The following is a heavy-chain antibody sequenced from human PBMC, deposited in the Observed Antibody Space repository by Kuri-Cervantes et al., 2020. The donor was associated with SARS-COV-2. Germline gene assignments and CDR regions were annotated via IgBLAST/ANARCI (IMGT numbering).Heavy chain of an antibody. J-gene: IGHJ4*02. CDR1: GFTFSSYA. V-gene: IGHV3-30-3*01. CDR2: ISYDGSNK. CDR3: TTDLGMYYDFWSGYFGGPYFDY. D-gene: IGHD3-3*01. Sequence: GESLKISCAASGFTFSSYAMHWVRQAPGKGLEWVAVISYDGSNKYYADSVKGRFTISRDNSKNTLYLQMNSLRAEDTAVYYCTTDLGMYYDFWSGYFGGPYFDYWGQGTLVTVSS.